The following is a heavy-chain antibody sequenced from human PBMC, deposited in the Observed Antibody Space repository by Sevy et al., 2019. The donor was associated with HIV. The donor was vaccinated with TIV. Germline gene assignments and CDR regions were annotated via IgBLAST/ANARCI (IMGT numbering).Heavy chain of an antibody. D-gene: IGHD3-16*01. J-gene: IGHJ4*02. CDR3: AGGDKKLITGLDY. CDR2: VTSDGTT. CDR1: GLTLTTTG. Sequence: GGSLRLSCAASGLTLTTTGMSWVRQAPGKGLEWVAGVTSDGTTYYADSVRDRFTVSRDNSKNTLYLQLNSLRADDTAVFYCAGGDKKLITGLDYRGQGTLVTVSS. V-gene: IGHV3-23*01.